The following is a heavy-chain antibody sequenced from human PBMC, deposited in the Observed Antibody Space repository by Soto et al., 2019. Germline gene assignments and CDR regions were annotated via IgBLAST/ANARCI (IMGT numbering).Heavy chain of an antibody. CDR1: GGSFSGYY. Sequence: SETLSLTCAVYGGSFSGYYLSWIRQPPGKGLEWIGEINHSGSTNYNPSLKSRVTISVDTSKNQFSLKLSSVTAADTAVYYCALQSGTPYYYYYMDVWGKGTTVTVSS. V-gene: IGHV4-34*01. CDR2: INHSGST. J-gene: IGHJ6*03. D-gene: IGHD6-13*01. CDR3: ALQSGTPYYYYYMDV.